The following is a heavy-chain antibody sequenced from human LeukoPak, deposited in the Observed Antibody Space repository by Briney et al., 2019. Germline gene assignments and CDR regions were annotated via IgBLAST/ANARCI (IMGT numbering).Heavy chain of an antibody. CDR3: ARAKGYSSPHNWFDP. V-gene: IGHV4-34*01. J-gene: IGHJ5*02. CDR1: GGSFSGYY. D-gene: IGHD6-13*01. Sequence: PSETLSLTCAVYGGSFSGYYWSWIRQPPGKGLEWIGEINHSGSTNYNPSLKSRVTISVDTSKNQFSLKLSSVTAADTAVYYCARAKGYSSPHNWFDPWGQGTLVTVSS. CDR2: INHSGST.